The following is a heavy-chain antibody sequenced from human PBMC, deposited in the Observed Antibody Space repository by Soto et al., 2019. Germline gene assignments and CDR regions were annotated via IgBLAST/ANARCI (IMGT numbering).Heavy chain of an antibody. CDR3: ACLEEYDSSGYYYEPFEY. CDR1: GGTFSSYA. J-gene: IGHJ4*02. CDR2: IIPIFGTA. D-gene: IGHD3-22*01. Sequence: GASVKVSCKASGGTFSSYAISWVRQAPGQGLEWMGGIIPIFGTANYAQKFQGRVTITADESTSTAYTELSSLRSEDTAVYYCACLEEYDSSGYYYEPFEYWGQGTLITVAS. V-gene: IGHV1-69*13.